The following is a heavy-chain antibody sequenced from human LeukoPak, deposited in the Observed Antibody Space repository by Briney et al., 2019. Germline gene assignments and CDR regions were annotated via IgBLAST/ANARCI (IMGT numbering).Heavy chain of an antibody. D-gene: IGHD3-22*01. V-gene: IGHV3-23*01. J-gene: IGHJ4*02. CDR3: AKTRITMIVVVTPAPIDY. Sequence: GGSLRLSCAASGFTFSSYAMSWVRQAPGKGLEWVSAISGSGGSTYYADSVKGRFTISKDNSKNTLYLQMNSLRAEDTAAYYCAKTRITMIVVVTPAPIDYWGQGTLVTVSS. CDR1: GFTFSSYA. CDR2: ISGSGGST.